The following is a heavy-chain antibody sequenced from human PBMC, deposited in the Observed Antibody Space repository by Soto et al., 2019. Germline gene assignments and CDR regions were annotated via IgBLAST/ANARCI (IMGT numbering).Heavy chain of an antibody. Sequence: SQTLSLTCAISGDSVSSYSAAWNWIRQSPSGGLEWLGRTYFRSRFFSDYAESVKSRIIINPDTSKNQFSLQLRSVTPEDTAVYYCVRDRYSSSGWFDPWGQGTPVTVSS. V-gene: IGHV6-1*01. D-gene: IGHD3-10*01. CDR3: VRDRYSSSGWFDP. J-gene: IGHJ5*02. CDR2: TYFRSRFFS. CDR1: GDSVSSYSAA.